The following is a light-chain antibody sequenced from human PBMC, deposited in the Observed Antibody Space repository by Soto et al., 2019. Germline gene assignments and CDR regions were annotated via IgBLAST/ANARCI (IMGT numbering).Light chain of an antibody. J-gene: IGKJ5*01. CDR3: QQYSSSTLPIT. CDR1: QSVSSN. CDR2: GAS. Sequence: DIVMRQFPATLSVSTGAIATLSCRAIQSVSSNLAWYQQKPGQAPRLLIYGASSRATGIPDRFSGSGSGTDFTLTISRLEPEDFAVYYCQQYSSSTLPITFGQGTRLEIK. V-gene: IGKV3-20*01.